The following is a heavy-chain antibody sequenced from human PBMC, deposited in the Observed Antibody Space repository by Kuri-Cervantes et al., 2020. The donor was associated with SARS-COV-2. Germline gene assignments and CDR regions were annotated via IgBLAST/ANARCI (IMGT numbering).Heavy chain of an antibody. Sequence: GESLKISCAASGSTFSSYSMNWVRQAPGKGLEWVSSISSSSSYIYYADSVKGRFTISRDNAKNSLYLQMNSLRAEDTAVYYCARDEVVVVPAAISGWYYYGMDVWGQGTTVTVSS. CDR2: ISSSSSYI. D-gene: IGHD2-2*02. J-gene: IGHJ6*02. V-gene: IGHV3-21*01. CDR3: ARDEVVVVPAAISGWYYYGMDV. CDR1: GSTFSSYS.